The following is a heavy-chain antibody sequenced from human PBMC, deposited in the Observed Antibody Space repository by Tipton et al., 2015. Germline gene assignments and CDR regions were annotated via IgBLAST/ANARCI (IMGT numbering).Heavy chain of an antibody. CDR2: IQHSGST. Sequence: TLSLTCSVSSDSISKYYWSWIRQPPGKELEWIGYIQHSGSTNYNPSLKSRVTISVDTSKNQFSLKLSSVTAADTAVYYCARDLEHGMDVWGHGTTVTVSS. J-gene: IGHJ6*02. V-gene: IGHV4-59*12. CDR3: ARDLEHGMDV. D-gene: IGHD5-24*01. CDR1: SDSISKYY.